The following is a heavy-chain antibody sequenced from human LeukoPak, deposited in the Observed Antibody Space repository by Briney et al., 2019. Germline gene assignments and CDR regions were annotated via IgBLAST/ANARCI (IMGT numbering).Heavy chain of an antibody. V-gene: IGHV3-21*01. CDR3: ARGQDTAMVPFDY. J-gene: IGHJ4*02. D-gene: IGHD5-18*01. CDR1: GFXXSSYS. CDR2: ISSSSSYV. Sequence: GGSLRLSCAASGFXXSSYSMNXVXXAXXXXXEXXXSISSSSSYVYYADSVKGRFTISRDXAKNSLYLQMNSLRAEDTAVYYCARGQDTAMVPFDYWAREPWSPSPQ.